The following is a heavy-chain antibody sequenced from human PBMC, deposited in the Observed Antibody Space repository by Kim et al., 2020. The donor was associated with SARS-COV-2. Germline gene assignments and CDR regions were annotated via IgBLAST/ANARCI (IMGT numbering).Heavy chain of an antibody. Sequence: GGSLRLSCVASGFTFSSYWMNWVRQAPGKGLEWVANIKKDGSERYYGDSMKGRFTISRDNGKNSLYLQMNSLRAEDTAIYYCVSALGWELAYWGQGTLVTVSS. CDR3: VSALGWELAY. CDR2: IKKDGSER. J-gene: IGHJ4*02. D-gene: IGHD1-26*01. CDR1: GFTFSSYW. V-gene: IGHV3-7*03.